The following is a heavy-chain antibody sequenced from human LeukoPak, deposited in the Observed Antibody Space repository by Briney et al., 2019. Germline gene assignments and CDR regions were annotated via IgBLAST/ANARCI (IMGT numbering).Heavy chain of an antibody. CDR1: GFTFSDYY. Sequence: PGGSLRLSCAASGFTFSDYYMSWIRQAPGKGLEWVSYISSSGSTIYYADSVKGRFTISRDNAKNSLYLQMNSLRAEDTAVYYCARDPIQAYYSNLFDPWGQGTLVTVSS. CDR3: ARDPIQAYYSNLFDP. J-gene: IGHJ5*02. D-gene: IGHD4-11*01. CDR2: ISSSGSTI. V-gene: IGHV3-11*01.